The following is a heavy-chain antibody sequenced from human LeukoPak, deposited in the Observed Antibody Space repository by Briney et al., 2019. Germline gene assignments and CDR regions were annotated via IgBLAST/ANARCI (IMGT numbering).Heavy chain of an antibody. V-gene: IGHV3-49*04. CDR2: IRSKAYGGTT. CDR3: TSLYYYGSGGYYEADY. D-gene: IGHD3-10*01. Sequence: GGSLRLSCTASGFTFGDYAMSWVRQAPGKGLEWVGFIRSKAYGGTTEYAASVKGRFTISRDDSKSIAYLQMNSLKTEDTAVYYCTSLYYYGSGGYYEADYWGQGTLVTVSS. J-gene: IGHJ4*02. CDR1: GFTFGDYA.